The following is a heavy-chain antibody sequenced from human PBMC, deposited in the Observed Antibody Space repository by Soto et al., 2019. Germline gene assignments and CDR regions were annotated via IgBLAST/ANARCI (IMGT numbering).Heavy chain of an antibody. CDR3: ARNYDSTAGGAFDI. Sequence: EVQLVESGGGLIPPGGSLSLSCAASGFTVSSNYMSWVRQAPGKGLEWVSVIYSGGSTYYADSVKGRFTISRDNSKTTLYLQMNSLRAEDTAVYYYARNYDSTAGGAFDIWGQGTMVTVSS. CDR1: GFTVSSNY. D-gene: IGHD3-22*01. V-gene: IGHV3-53*01. CDR2: IYSGGST. J-gene: IGHJ3*02.